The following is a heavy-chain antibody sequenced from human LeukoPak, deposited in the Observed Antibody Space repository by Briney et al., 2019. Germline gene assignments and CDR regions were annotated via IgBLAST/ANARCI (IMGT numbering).Heavy chain of an antibody. Sequence: GASVKVSCKASGYPFTSYGITWMRQAPGQGPEWMGWISTYTGNTNYAQKFQGRVSMTTGTSTTTAYMELRSLRSDDTAVYYCARSYSSSSSFDYWGQGTLVTVSS. D-gene: IGHD6-6*01. CDR2: ISTYTGNT. J-gene: IGHJ4*02. V-gene: IGHV1-18*01. CDR3: ARSYSSSSSFDY. CDR1: GYPFTSYG.